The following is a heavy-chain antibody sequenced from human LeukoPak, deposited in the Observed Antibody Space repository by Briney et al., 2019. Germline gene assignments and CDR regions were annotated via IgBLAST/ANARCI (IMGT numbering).Heavy chain of an antibody. V-gene: IGHV4-59*08. J-gene: IGHJ4*02. CDR2: INYSGST. Sequence: SETLSLTCTVSGGXISGYYCSWIRQPPGKGLEWIGYINYSGSTDYNPSLKSRVTISVDTSKNQFSLKLSSVTAADTPVFYCARTISGWYYFDYWGQGTLVTVSS. CDR1: GGXISGYY. CDR3: ARTISGWYYFDY. D-gene: IGHD6-13*01.